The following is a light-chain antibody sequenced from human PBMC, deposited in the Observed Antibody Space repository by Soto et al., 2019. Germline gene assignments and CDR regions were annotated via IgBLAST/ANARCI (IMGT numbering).Light chain of an antibody. CDR2: GAS. CDR1: QDIRID. Sequence: DIQMTQSPSSLSASVGDRVTITCQASQDIRIDLGWFQQRPGKAPKRLIYGASSLQSGVPPRFSGSGYGTEFTLTISNLQPEDFATYYCLQHNSFPRTFGQGTKVDIK. V-gene: IGKV1-17*02. J-gene: IGKJ1*01. CDR3: LQHNSFPRT.